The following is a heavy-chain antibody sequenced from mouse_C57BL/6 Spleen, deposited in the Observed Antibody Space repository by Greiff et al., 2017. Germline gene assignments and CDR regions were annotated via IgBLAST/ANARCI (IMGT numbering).Heavy chain of an antibody. CDR1: GYTFTDYN. CDR2: INPNNGGT. J-gene: IGHJ3*01. CDR3: ARSDGYPFAY. Sequence: VQLQQSGPELVKPGASVKMSCKASGYTFTDYNMPWVKQSHGKSLEWIGYINPNNGGTSYNQKFKGKATVTVNKSSSTAYIELRSQTSEESAVYYCARSDGYPFAYWGQGTLVTVSA. V-gene: IGHV1-22*01. D-gene: IGHD2-3*01.